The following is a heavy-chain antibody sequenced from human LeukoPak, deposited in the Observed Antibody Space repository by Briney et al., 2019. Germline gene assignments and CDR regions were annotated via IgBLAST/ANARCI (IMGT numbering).Heavy chain of an antibody. D-gene: IGHD1-26*01. CDR2: INAGNGNT. J-gene: IGHJ5*02. V-gene: IGHV1-3*01. Sequence: ASVKVSCKASGYTFTSYAMHWVRQAPGQRLEWMGWINAGNGNTKYSQKFQGRVTITRDTSASTAYMELSSLRSEDTAVYYCTRDPDPARMYSGSSRNWFDPWSQGTLVTASS. CDR1: GYTFTSYA. CDR3: TRDPDPARMYSGSSRNWFDP.